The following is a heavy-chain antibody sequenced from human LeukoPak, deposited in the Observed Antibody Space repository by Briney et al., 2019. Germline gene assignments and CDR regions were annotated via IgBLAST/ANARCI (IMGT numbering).Heavy chain of an antibody. CDR3: ARGGFGHNMDV. Sequence: GSLRLSCVASEFTFSNYWLHWVRQAPGKGPVWVSRINSDGSNTIYADSVKGRFTISRDNAKNTVYLQVNSLRVEDTAIYYCARGGFGHNMDVWGKGTTVTVSS. D-gene: IGHD3-3*01. CDR1: EFTFSNYW. V-gene: IGHV3-74*01. J-gene: IGHJ6*03. CDR2: INSDGSNT.